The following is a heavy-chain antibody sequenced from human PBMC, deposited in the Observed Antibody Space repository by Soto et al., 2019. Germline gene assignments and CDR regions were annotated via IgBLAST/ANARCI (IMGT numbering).Heavy chain of an antibody. CDR3: ARAYRQSWYSSSWVFDS. D-gene: IGHD6-13*01. CDR1: GGSINSGGYY. Sequence: QVQLQESGPGLVKPSQTLSLICTVSGGSINSGGYYWSWIRQHPGKGLEWIGYIYYSGSTYYNPFLRSRVTISAGASENHFSLKLSSVTAADTAVYFCARAYRQSWYSSSWVFDSWGQGTLVNVSS. J-gene: IGHJ4*02. CDR2: IYYSGST. V-gene: IGHV4-31*03.